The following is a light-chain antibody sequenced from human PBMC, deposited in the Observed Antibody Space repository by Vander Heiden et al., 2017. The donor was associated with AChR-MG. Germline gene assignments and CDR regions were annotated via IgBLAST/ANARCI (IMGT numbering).Light chain of an antibody. CDR2: DAS. CDR3: QQENSYPQT. V-gene: IGKV1-5*01. CDR1: QSISSW. Sequence: IQMTQSPSTLSASVGDRVTITCRASQSISSWLAWYQQKPGKAPKLLIYDASSLESGVPSRFSVSGSGTEFTLTISSLQPDDFATYYCQQENSYPQTFGQRTKVEIK. J-gene: IGKJ1*01.